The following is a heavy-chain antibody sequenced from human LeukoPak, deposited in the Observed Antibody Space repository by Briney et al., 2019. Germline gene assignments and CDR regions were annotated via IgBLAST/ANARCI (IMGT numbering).Heavy chain of an antibody. J-gene: IGHJ4*02. V-gene: IGHV4-4*07. CDR2: IDTSGST. CDR1: GGYISSHY. Sequence: TSETLSLTCTVSGGYISSHYWSWIRQPTGKGLEWIGRIDTSGSTNYNPSLKSRVAMSVDTSKNQFSLKLSSVTAADTAVYYCAGDYPFDYWGQGTLVTVSS. CDR3: AGDYPFDY.